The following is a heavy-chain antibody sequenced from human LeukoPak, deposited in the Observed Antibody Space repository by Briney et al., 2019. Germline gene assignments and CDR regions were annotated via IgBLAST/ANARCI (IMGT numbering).Heavy chain of an antibody. CDR1: GGTFSRYT. V-gene: IGHV1-69*02. CDR3: ARAYCSGGSCRLGLFDY. Sequence: ASVKVCCKASGGTFSRYTITWVRQAPGQGLEWMGRIVPTLGIAYYGQKFQGRVTITADKSTSTAYMELSSLRSEDTAVYYCARAYCSGGSCRLGLFDYWGQGTLVTVSS. CDR2: IVPTLGIA. J-gene: IGHJ4*02. D-gene: IGHD2-15*01.